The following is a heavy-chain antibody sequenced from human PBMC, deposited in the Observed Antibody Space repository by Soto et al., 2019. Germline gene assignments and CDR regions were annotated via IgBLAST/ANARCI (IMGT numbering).Heavy chain of an antibody. J-gene: IGHJ3*02. CDR1: GGSISSYY. D-gene: IGHD5-12*01. CDR3: ARDVWMATKYAAFDI. Sequence: SETLSLTCTVSGGSISSYYWSWIRQPPGKGLEWIGYIYYRGSTNYNPSLKSRVNISVDTSKNQFSLKLSSVTAADTAVYYCARDVWMATKYAAFDIWGQGTMVTVSS. CDR2: IYYRGST. V-gene: IGHV4-59*01.